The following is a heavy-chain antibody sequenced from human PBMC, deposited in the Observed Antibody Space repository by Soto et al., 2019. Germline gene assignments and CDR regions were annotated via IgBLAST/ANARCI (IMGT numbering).Heavy chain of an antibody. J-gene: IGHJ4*02. CDR1: GYTLPELS. V-gene: IGHV1-24*01. CDR3: TTGLRPLRFLEWLSRYDFDY. Sequence: QVQLVQSGAEVKKPGASVKVSCKVSGYTLPELSMHWVRQAPGKGLEWMGGFDPEDGETIYAQTFKGRVTMTADTSTNTACMELISLRSEDTAVYYCTTGLRPLRFLEWLSRYDFDYWGQGTRVTVSS. D-gene: IGHD3-3*01. CDR2: FDPEDGET.